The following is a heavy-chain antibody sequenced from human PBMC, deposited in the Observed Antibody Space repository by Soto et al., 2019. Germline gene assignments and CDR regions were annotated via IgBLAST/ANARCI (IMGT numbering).Heavy chain of an antibody. V-gene: IGHV4-59*01. Sequence: SETLSLTCTVSGGSISRYYWSWIRQPPGKGLEWIGYIYYDGTTNYSPSLKSRVTISVDTSNNQFSLRLSPVTAADTAVYYCARAGYSYGFGYYYDYWGQGTLVTVSS. CDR2: IYYDGTT. CDR1: GGSISRYY. J-gene: IGHJ4*02. CDR3: ARAGYSYGFGYYYDY. D-gene: IGHD5-18*01.